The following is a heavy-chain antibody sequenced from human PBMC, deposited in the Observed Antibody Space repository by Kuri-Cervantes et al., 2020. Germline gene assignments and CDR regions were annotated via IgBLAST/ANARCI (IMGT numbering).Heavy chain of an antibody. V-gene: IGHV3-9*01. CDR2: ISWNSGSI. J-gene: IGHJ4*02. Sequence: GGSLRLSCAASGFTLDDYAMHWVRQAPGKGLEWVSGISWNSGSIGYADSVKGRFTISRDNAKNSLYLQMNSLRAEDTALYYCATITTGVAVAGGGGYFDYWGQGTLVTVSS. CDR1: GFTLDDYA. D-gene: IGHD6-19*01. CDR3: ATITTGVAVAGGGGYFDY.